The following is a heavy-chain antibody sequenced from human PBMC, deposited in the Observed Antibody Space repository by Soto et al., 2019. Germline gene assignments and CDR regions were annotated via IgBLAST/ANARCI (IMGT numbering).Heavy chain of an antibody. J-gene: IGHJ6*02. CDR1: GYTFTSYY. Sequence: ASVKVSCKASGYTFTSYYMHWVRQAPGQGLEWMGIINPSGGSTSYAQKFQGRVTMTRDTSTSTVYMELSSLRSEDTAVYYCAKNGQPPYYYYGMDFWGQGTTVIVSS. CDR3: AKNGQPPYYYYGMDF. D-gene: IGHD2-8*01. V-gene: IGHV1-46*01. CDR2: INPSGGST.